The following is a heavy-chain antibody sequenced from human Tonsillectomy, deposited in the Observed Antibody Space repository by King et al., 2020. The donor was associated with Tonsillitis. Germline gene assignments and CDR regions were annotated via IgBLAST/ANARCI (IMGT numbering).Heavy chain of an antibody. V-gene: IGHV4-38-2*02. Sequence: LQLQESGPGLVKPSETLSLTCTVSGYSISSGYYWGWIRQPPGEGLEWIGSIYHSGRTYYNPSLKSRVTISVDTSKNQFSLKLRSVTAAGTAVYYCARVVNYGALYSFDYWGQGTLVTVSS. CDR2: IYHSGRT. D-gene: IGHD4/OR15-4a*01. CDR3: ARVVNYGALYSFDY. J-gene: IGHJ4*02. CDR1: GYSISSGYY.